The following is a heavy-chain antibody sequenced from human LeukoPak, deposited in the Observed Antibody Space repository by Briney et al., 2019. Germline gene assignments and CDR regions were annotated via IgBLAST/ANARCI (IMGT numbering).Heavy chain of an antibody. CDR1: GFTFSSYS. CDR3: ARGQEDWDRLQRAVYFDH. J-gene: IGHJ4*02. D-gene: IGHD1-26*01. V-gene: IGHV4-34*01. Sequence: GSLRLSCAASGFTFSSYSMNWVRQAPGKGLEWIGEINHSGTTNYNPSLKSRVTISVDTSKNQFSLKVSSVTAADTAVYYCARGQEDWDRLQRAVYFDHGGQGTLVAASS. CDR2: INHSGTT.